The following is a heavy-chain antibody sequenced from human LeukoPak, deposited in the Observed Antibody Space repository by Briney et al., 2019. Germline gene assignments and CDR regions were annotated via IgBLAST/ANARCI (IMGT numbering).Heavy chain of an antibody. D-gene: IGHD5-24*01. J-gene: IGHJ3*02. CDR1: GFTFSNYN. V-gene: IGHV3-48*01. CDR2: ISSSSRII. CDR3: ARAGDVADDAFDI. Sequence: GGSLRLSCVASGFTFSNYNMNWVRQAPGKWLEWLAYISSSSRIIYHADSVKGRFTVSRDNDKNSLYLQMNSLRVEDMAVYYCARAGDVADDAFDIWGQGTMITVSS.